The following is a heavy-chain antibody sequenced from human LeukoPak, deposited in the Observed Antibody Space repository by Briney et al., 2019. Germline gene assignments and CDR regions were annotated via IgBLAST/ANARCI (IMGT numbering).Heavy chain of an antibody. J-gene: IGHJ6*03. CDR1: GFTFSSYG. V-gene: IGHV3-23*01. D-gene: IGHD2-15*01. CDR3: AKVMGRGYCSGGSCYYYYMDV. Sequence: GGSLRLSCAASGFTFSSYGMSWVRQAPGKGLEWVSAISGSGGSTYYADSVKGRFTISRDNSKNTLYLQMNSLRAEDTAVYYCAKVMGRGYCSGGSCYYYYMDVWGKGTTVTISS. CDR2: ISGSGGST.